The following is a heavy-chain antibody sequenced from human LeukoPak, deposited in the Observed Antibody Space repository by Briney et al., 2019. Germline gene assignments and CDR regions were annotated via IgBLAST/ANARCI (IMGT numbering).Heavy chain of an antibody. D-gene: IGHD5-24*01. V-gene: IGHV3-30*04. J-gene: IGHJ4*02. CDR1: GFTFSSYA. Sequence: GGSLRLSCAASGFTFSSYAMHWVRQAPGKGLEWVAVISYDGSNKYYADSVKGRFTISRDNSKNTLYLQMNSLRAEDTAVYYCARDGMATIGNLDYWGQGTLVTVSS. CDR2: ISYDGSNK. CDR3: ARDGMATIGNLDY.